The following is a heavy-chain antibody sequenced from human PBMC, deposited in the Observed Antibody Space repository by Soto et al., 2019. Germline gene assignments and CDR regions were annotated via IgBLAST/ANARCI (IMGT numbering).Heavy chain of an antibody. CDR3: ARASLGSSGNNYYYYGMDV. Sequence: QLQLQESGPGLVKPSETLSLTCTVSGGSISSSSYYWGWIRQPPGKGLEWIGSIYYSGSTYYNPSLKSRVTISVDTSKNQFSLKLSSVTAADTAVYYCARASLGSSGNNYYYYGMDVWGQGTTVTVSS. V-gene: IGHV4-39*01. CDR1: GGSISSSSYY. CDR2: IYYSGST. J-gene: IGHJ6*02. D-gene: IGHD6-19*01.